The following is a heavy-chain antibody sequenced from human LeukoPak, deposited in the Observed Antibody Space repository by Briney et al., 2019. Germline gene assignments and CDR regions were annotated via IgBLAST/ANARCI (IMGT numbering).Heavy chain of an antibody. CDR2: ISYDGSNK. CDR3: AKDRYCSGGSCPDPYYYYYMDV. D-gene: IGHD2-15*01. CDR1: GFTFSSYG. Sequence: GRSLRLSCAASGFTFSSYGMHWVRQAPGKGLEWVAVISYDGSNKYYADSVKGRFTISRDNSKNTLYLQMNSLRAEDTAVYNCAKDRYCSGGSCPDPYYYYYMDVWGKGTTVTVSS. V-gene: IGHV3-30*18. J-gene: IGHJ6*03.